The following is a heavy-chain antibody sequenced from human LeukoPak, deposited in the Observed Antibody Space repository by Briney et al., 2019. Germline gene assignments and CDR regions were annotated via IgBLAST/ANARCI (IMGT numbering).Heavy chain of an antibody. J-gene: IGHJ4*02. CDR2: ISSSSNTI. Sequence: PGGSLRLSCAASGFTFSSYSMNWVRQAPGKELEWVSYISSSSNTIYYADSVKGRFTISRDNAKNSLFLQMNSLRDEDTSVYYCARAVTVVTRGGLVFDYWGQGTLVTVSS. D-gene: IGHD2-21*02. CDR3: ARAVTVVTRGGLVFDY. V-gene: IGHV3-48*02. CDR1: GFTFSSYS.